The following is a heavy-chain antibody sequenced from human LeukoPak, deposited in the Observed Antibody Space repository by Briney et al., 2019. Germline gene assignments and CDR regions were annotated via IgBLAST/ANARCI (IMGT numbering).Heavy chain of an antibody. CDR2: ISSNGGST. V-gene: IGHV3-64D*06. D-gene: IGHD2-8*01. CDR1: GFTFSSYA. J-gene: IGHJ4*02. CDR3: VKDLMEY. Sequence: GGSLRLSCSASGFTFSSYAMHWVRQAPGKGPEYVSAISSNGGSTYYADSVKGRFTISRDNSKNTLYLQMSSLRAEDTAVYYCVKDLMEYWGQGTLVTVSS.